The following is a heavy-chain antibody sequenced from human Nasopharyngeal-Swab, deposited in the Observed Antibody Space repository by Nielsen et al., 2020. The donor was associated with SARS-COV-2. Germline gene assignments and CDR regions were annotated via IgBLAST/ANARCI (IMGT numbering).Heavy chain of an antibody. CDR1: GGSISSGGYS. J-gene: IGHJ4*02. CDR3: ARVDSSGYYEFDY. V-gene: IGHV4-30-2*01. Sequence: SETLSLTCAVSGGSISSGGYSWSWIRQPPGKGLEWIGYIYHSGSTYYNPSLKSRVTISVDRSKNQFSLKLSSVTAADTAVYYCARVDSSGYYEFDYWGQGTLVTVSS. CDR2: IYHSGST. D-gene: IGHD3-22*01.